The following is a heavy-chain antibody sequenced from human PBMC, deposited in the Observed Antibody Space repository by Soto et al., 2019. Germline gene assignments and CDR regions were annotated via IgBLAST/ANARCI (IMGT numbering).Heavy chain of an antibody. CDR3: AREGAAPVSRACDI. D-gene: IGHD6-13*01. CDR2: INAGNGNT. Sequence: QVQLVQSGAEVKKPGASVKVSCKASGYTFTNYAIHWVRQAPGQRLEWMGWINAGNGNTKYSQKFQGRVTITRDTSASTAYMELSSQRSEDTAVYFCAREGAAPVSRACDIWGQGKMVTVSS. CDR1: GYTFTNYA. V-gene: IGHV1-3*01. J-gene: IGHJ3*02.